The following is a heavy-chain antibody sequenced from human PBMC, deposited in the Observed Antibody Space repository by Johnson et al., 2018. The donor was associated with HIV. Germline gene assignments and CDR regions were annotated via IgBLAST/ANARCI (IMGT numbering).Heavy chain of an antibody. D-gene: IGHD1-26*01. CDR1: EFTVRSNY. V-gene: IGHV3-30*03. Sequence: QVQLVESGGGLVQPGGSVRLSCAASEFTVRSNYMHWVRQAPGKGLEWVAVISYDGSNKYYADSVKGRFTISRDNSKNTLYLQMNSLRAGDSAVYYCARGSPSGTYFAFDVWGHGTTVTVSS. CDR2: ISYDGSNK. J-gene: IGHJ3*01. CDR3: ARGSPSGTYFAFDV.